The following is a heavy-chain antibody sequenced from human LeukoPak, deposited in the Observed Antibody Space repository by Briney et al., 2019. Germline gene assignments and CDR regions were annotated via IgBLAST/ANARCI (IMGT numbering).Heavy chain of an antibody. D-gene: IGHD1-26*01. CDR2: ISYDGSTI. CDR3: AKGVGSTGSYFDY. J-gene: IGHJ4*02. V-gene: IGHV3-30*18. Sequence: GGSLRLSCAASGFTFSSYGIHWVRQAPGKGLEWVAVISYDGSTIYYADSVKGRFTISRDNSKDTLYLQMNSLRADDTAVYYCAKGVGSTGSYFDYWGQGILVTVSS. CDR1: GFTFSSYG.